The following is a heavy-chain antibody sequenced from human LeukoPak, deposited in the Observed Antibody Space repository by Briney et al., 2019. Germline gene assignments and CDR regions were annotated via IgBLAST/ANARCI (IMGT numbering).Heavy chain of an antibody. V-gene: IGHV3-21*01. CDR1: GFTFSSYS. CDR2: ISSSSSYI. Sequence: GGSPRLSCAASGFTFSSYSMNWVRQAPGKGLEWVSSISSSSSYIYYADSVKGRFTISRDNAKNSLYLQMNSLRAEDTAVYYCARDGPYSSSVDYWGQGTLVTVSS. J-gene: IGHJ4*02. D-gene: IGHD6-6*01. CDR3: ARDGPYSSSVDY.